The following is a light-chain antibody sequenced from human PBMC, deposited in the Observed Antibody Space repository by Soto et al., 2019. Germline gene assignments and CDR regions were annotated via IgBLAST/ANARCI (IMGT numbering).Light chain of an antibody. V-gene: IGKV1-5*03. CDR1: RSISSW. CDR2: KAS. CDR3: QQYNSYSG. J-gene: IGKJ4*01. Sequence: DIQMTQSPSTLSASVGDRVTITCRASRSISSWLAWYQQKPGKAPKLLIYKASSLESGVPSRFSGSGSGTEVTLTISSLQPDDFATYYCQQYNSYSGFGGGTKVEIK.